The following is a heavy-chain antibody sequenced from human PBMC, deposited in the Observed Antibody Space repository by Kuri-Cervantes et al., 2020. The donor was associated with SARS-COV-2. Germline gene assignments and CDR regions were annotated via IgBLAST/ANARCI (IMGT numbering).Heavy chain of an antibody. J-gene: IGHJ2*01. Sequence: GGSLRLSCAASGFTFSNAWMNWVRQAPGKGLEWVGRIKSKTDGGTTDYAAPVKGRFTISRDDSKNTLYLQMNSLKTEDTAVYYCAKSPRVAGTTDWHFDLWGRGTLVTVSS. V-gene: IGHV3-15*07. CDR3: AKSPRVAGTTDWHFDL. D-gene: IGHD6-19*01. CDR2: IKSKTDGGTT. CDR1: GFTFSNAW.